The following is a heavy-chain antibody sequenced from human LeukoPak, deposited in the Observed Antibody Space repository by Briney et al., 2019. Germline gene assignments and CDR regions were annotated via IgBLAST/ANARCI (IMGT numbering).Heavy chain of an antibody. V-gene: IGHV3-11*01. CDR1: GFTVSSNY. CDR3: ARDSHSSTSF. Sequence: GGSLRLSCAASGFTVSSNYMSWVRQAPGKGLEWVSYISTSGSTIYYADSVKGRFTISRDNAKNSLYLQMSSLRVEDTAIYYCARDSHSSTSFGGQGTLVTVSS. D-gene: IGHD6-13*01. CDR2: ISTSGSTI. J-gene: IGHJ1*01.